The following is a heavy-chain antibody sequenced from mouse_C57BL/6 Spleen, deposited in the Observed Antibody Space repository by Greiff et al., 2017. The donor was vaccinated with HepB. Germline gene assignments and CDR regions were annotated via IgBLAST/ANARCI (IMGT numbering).Heavy chain of an antibody. CDR1: GYTFPDYN. CDR2: INPNNGGT. J-gene: IGHJ2*01. D-gene: IGHD1-1*01. Sequence: EVQLQQSGPELVKPGASVKIPCKASGYTFPDYNMDWVKQSHGKSLEWIGDINPNNGGTYYNQKFKGKATMTVDKSTSTAYMELRSLTSEDTAVYYCARPLTTPYYFAYWGQGTTLTVSS. V-gene: IGHV1-18*01. CDR3: ARPLTTPYYFAY.